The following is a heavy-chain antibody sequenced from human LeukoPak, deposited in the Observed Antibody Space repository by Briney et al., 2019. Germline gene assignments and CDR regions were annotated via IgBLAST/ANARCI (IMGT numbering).Heavy chain of an antibody. CDR2: IYYSGST. Sequence: NPSETLSLTCTVSGDFITASYWSWIRQPPGKGLEWIGSIYYSGSTYYNPSLKSRVTISVDTSKNQFSLKLSSVTAADTAVYYCARYYGSGSTFDYWGQGTLVTVSS. CDR1: GDFITASY. V-gene: IGHV4-38-2*02. J-gene: IGHJ4*02. CDR3: ARYYGSGSTFDY. D-gene: IGHD3-10*01.